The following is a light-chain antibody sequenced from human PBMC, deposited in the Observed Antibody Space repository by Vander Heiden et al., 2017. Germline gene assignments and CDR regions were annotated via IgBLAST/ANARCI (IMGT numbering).Light chain of an antibody. CDR2: DVR. CDR3: CSYAGSYTYV. Sequence: QSALTQPRSVSGSPGQSVTVSCTGTSSDVGAYNSVSWYQHHRGKAPKLMIYDVRKRPSGVPDRFSGSKSDNTASLAISGLQAEDEADYFCCSYAGSYTYVFGTGTKVTVL. V-gene: IGLV2-11*01. CDR1: SSDVGAYNS. J-gene: IGLJ1*01.